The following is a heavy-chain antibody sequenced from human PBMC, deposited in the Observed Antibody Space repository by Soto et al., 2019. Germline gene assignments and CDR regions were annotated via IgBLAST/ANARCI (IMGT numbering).Heavy chain of an antibody. CDR1: GYTFTSYD. J-gene: IGHJ4*02. D-gene: IGHD2-15*01. CDR2: MNPNSGNT. CDR3: ARDRLPDGIWTFDY. V-gene: IGHV1-8*01. Sequence: GASVKVSCKASGYTFTSYDINWVRQATGQGLEWMGWMNPNSGNTGYAQKFQGRVTMTRNTSISTAYMELSSLRSEDTAIYYCARDRLPDGIWTFDYWGRGILVTVSS.